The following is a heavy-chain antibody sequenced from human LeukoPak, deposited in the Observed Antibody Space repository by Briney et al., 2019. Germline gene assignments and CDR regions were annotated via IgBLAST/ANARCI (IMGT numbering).Heavy chain of an antibody. CDR2: ISWNGGSI. CDR3: AIDIGGPDGRGNAFDI. CDR1: GFTFDDYA. D-gene: IGHD1-26*01. V-gene: IGHV3-9*03. Sequence: PGGSLRLSCAASGFTFDDYAMHWVRQAPGKGLEWDSGISWNGGSIGYADSVKGRFTISRDNAKNSLYLQMNSLRAEDMALYYCAIDIGGPDGRGNAFDIWGQGTMVTVSS. J-gene: IGHJ3*02.